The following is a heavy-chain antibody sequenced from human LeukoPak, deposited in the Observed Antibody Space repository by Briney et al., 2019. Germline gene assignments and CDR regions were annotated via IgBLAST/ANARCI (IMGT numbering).Heavy chain of an antibody. D-gene: IGHD4-17*01. Sequence: KPGRSLRLSCAASGFTFSTYSMNWVRQAPGKGLEWVSSISGRSNYRDYADSMKGRFTISRDNAKNSLYLQMNSLRAEDTAVYYCASDGGDYPNKNLHYWGQGTLVTVSS. CDR2: ISGRSNYR. CDR1: GFTFSTYS. V-gene: IGHV3-21*01. J-gene: IGHJ4*02. CDR3: ASDGGDYPNKNLHY.